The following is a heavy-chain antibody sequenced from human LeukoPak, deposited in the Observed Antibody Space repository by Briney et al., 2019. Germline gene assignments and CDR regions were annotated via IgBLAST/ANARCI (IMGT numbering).Heavy chain of an antibody. CDR2: IRYDGSNK. Sequence: GGSLRLSCAASGFTFISYGMHWVRQAPGKGLEWVAFIRYDGSNKYYADSVKGRFTISRDNSKNTLYLQMKSLRAEDTAVYYCAKASCSGGSCYGSYYFDYWGQGTLVTVSS. CDR3: AKASCSGGSCYGSYYFDY. J-gene: IGHJ4*02. CDR1: GFTFISYG. D-gene: IGHD2-15*01. V-gene: IGHV3-30*02.